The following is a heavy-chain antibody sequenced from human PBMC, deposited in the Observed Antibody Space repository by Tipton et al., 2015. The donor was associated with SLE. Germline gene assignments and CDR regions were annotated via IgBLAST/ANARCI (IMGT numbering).Heavy chain of an antibody. CDR1: GHSFTSYG. D-gene: IGHD6-6*01. CDR2: ISAYNGNT. V-gene: IGHV1-18*01. Sequence: QSGAEVKKPGASVRVSCKASGHSFTSYGVSWVRQAPGQGLEWMGWISAYNGNTNYARNLQGRVTMTTDTSTSTAYVELRSLRSDDTAIYYCARDSGFVAGRRGADYWGQGTLVTVSS. J-gene: IGHJ4*02. CDR3: ARDSGFVAGRRGADY.